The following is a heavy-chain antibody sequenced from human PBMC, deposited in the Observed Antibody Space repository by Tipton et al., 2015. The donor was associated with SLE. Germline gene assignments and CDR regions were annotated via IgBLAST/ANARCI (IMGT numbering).Heavy chain of an antibody. CDR2: IYYSGST. CDR1: GDPISSSSYY. Sequence: TLSLTCTVSGDPISSSSYYWGWIRQPPGKGLEWIGSIYYSGSTYYNPSLKSRVTISVDTSKNQFSLKLSSVTAADTAAYYCARAPKGEQWLGYFDYWGQGTLVTVSS. J-gene: IGHJ4*02. D-gene: IGHD6-19*01. CDR3: ARAPKGEQWLGYFDY. V-gene: IGHV4-39*07.